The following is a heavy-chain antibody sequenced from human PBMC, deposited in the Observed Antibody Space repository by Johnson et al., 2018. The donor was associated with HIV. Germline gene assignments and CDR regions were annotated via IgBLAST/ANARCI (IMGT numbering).Heavy chain of an antibody. CDR3: AKDWSRTVGATLGPGAFDI. Sequence: VQLVESGGGLVQPGGSLRLSCAASGFTFSSYWMHWVRQAPGKGLVWVSRINSDGSSTSYADSVKGRFTISRDNAKNTLYLQMNSLRAEDTAVYYCAKDWSRTVGATLGPGAFDIWGQGTMVTVSS. D-gene: IGHD1-26*01. CDR2: INSDGSST. CDR1: GFTFSSYW. V-gene: IGHV3-74*01. J-gene: IGHJ3*02.